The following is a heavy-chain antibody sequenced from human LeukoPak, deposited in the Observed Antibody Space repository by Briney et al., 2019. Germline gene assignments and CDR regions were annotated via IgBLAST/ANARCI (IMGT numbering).Heavy chain of an antibody. CDR3: ARDLYSYALDY. J-gene: IGHJ4*02. D-gene: IGHD5-18*01. CDR1: GFTFSSKW. Sequence: GGSLRLSCAASGFTFSSKWMSWVRQAPGKGLEWVANIKQDGSEKYYVDSVKGRFTISRDNAKNSLYLQMNSLRAEDTAVYYCARDLYSYALDYWGQGTLVTVSS. CDR2: IKQDGSEK. V-gene: IGHV3-7*01.